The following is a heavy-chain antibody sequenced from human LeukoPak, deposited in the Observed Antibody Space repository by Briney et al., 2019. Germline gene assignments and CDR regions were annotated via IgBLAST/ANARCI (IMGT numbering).Heavy chain of an antibody. J-gene: IGHJ6*04. Sequence: GASVKVSCKASGGTFSSYAISWVRQAPGQGLEWMGGIIPIFGTANYAQKFQGRVTITADESTSTAYMELSSLRAEDTAVYYCARAGFYYYGSGIDGMDVWGKGTTVTVSS. CDR1: GGTFSSYA. CDR3: ARAGFYYYGSGIDGMDV. D-gene: IGHD3-10*01. CDR2: IIPIFGTA. V-gene: IGHV1-69*13.